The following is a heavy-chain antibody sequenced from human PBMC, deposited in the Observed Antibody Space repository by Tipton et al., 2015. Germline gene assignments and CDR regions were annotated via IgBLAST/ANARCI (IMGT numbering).Heavy chain of an antibody. D-gene: IGHD5-18*01. CDR1: GGSINSNSYY. J-gene: IGHJ5*02. V-gene: IGHV4-39*07. Sequence: TLSLTCTVSGGSINSNSYYWGWIRQPPGKGLEWIGSISYSGSTYYNPSLKSRVTISVDTSKNQFSLKLSSVTAADTAVYYCARGVKRDSYGKGGWFDPWGQGTLVTVSS. CDR2: ISYSGST. CDR3: ARGVKRDSYGKGGWFDP.